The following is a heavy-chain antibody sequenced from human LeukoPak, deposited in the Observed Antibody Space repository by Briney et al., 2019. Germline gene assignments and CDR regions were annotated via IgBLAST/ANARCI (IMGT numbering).Heavy chain of an antibody. CDR1: GYTFTAYY. CDR3: ARVSGGSGSYYLDY. V-gene: IGHV1-2*04. Sequence: ASVKVSCKASGYTFTAYYVHWVRQAPGQGLEWMGWINPNSGGTNYAQKFQGWVTMTRDTSISTAYMELSRLRSDDTAVYYCARVSGGSGSYYLDYWGQGTLVTVSS. D-gene: IGHD3-10*01. CDR2: INPNSGGT. J-gene: IGHJ4*02.